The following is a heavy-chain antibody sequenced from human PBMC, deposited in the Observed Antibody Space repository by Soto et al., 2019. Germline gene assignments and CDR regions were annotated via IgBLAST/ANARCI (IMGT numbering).Heavy chain of an antibody. CDR3: ARVLLRGYEVGAPTQIDY. CDR2: IYHSGST. V-gene: IGHV4-4*02. D-gene: IGHD1-26*01. CDR1: GGSISSSNW. Sequence: QVQLQESGPGLVKPSGTLSLTCAVSGGSISSSNWWSWVRQPPGKGLEWIGEIYHSGSTNYNPSLKSRVTISVDTSKNQFSLKLSSVTAADTAVYYCARVLLRGYEVGAPTQIDYWGQGTLVTVSS. J-gene: IGHJ4*02.